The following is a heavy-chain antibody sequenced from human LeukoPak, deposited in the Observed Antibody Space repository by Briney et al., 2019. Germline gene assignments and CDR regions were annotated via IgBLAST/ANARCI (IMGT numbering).Heavy chain of an antibody. Sequence: SETLSLTCTVSGGSISSYYWSWIRQPPGKGLEWIGYIYYSGSTNYNPSLKSRVTISVDTSKNQFSLKLSSVTAADTAVHYCARAHYYDSTPDVFDFWGQGTMVTFFS. D-gene: IGHD3-22*01. CDR2: IYYSGST. CDR1: GGSISSYY. CDR3: ARAHYYDSTPDVFDF. V-gene: IGHV4-59*01. J-gene: IGHJ3*01.